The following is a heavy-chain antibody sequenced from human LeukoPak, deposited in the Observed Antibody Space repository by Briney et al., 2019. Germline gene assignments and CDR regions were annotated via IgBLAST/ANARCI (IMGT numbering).Heavy chain of an antibody. D-gene: IGHD3-10*01. V-gene: IGHV1-18*01. CDR3: ARTDDPTISGSHSYYFDY. Sequence: ASVKVSCKASGYTFTSYGISWVRQAPGQELEWMGWISAYNGNTNYAQKLQGRVTMTTDTSTSTAYMELRSLRSDDTAVYYCARTDDPTISGSHSYYFDYWGQGTLVTVSS. CDR2: ISAYNGNT. J-gene: IGHJ4*02. CDR1: GYTFTSYG.